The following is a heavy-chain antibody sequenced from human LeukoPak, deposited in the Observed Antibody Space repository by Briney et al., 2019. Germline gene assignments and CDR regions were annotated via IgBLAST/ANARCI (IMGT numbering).Heavy chain of an antibody. J-gene: IGHJ4*02. CDR1: GFTFSSYA. CDR3: ARDDCSSTSCYSNY. V-gene: IGHV3-23*01. CDR2: ISGSGGST. Sequence: GGSLSLSCAASGFTFSSYAMSWVRQAQGKGLEWVSAISGSGGSTYYAGSVKGRFTISRDNAKNSLYLQMNSLRAEDTAVYYCARDDCSSTSCYSNYWGQGTLGTVSS. D-gene: IGHD2-2*02.